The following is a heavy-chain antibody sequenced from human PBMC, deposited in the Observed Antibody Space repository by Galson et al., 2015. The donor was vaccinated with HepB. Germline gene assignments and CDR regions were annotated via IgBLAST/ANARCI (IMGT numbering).Heavy chain of an antibody. Sequence: CAASGFTFSSYAMHWVRQAPGKGLEWVAVIWYDGSNKYYADSVKGRFTISRDNSKNTLYLQMNSLRAEDTAVYYCARDKTHSGPKNDAFDIWGQGTMVTVSS. J-gene: IGHJ3*02. CDR1: GFTFSSYA. V-gene: IGHV3-33*08. CDR2: IWYDGSNK. CDR3: ARDKTHSGPKNDAFDI. D-gene: IGHD2-15*01.